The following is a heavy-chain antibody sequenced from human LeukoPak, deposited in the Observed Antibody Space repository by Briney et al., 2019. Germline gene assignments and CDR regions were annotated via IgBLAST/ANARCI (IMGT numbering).Heavy chain of an antibody. V-gene: IGHV4-61*02. Sequence: SETLSLTCTVSGGSISSGSYYWSWLRQPAGRGLEWIGRSYTSGNTNYNPSLKSRVTVSVDTSKNQFSLKLSSVNCANTAVYYCAGEDDHGKYNRFDPGEQGTLVTVSS. D-gene: IGHD1-14*01. CDR1: GGSISSGSYY. CDR2: SYTSGNT. CDR3: AGEDDHGKYNRFDP. J-gene: IGHJ5*02.